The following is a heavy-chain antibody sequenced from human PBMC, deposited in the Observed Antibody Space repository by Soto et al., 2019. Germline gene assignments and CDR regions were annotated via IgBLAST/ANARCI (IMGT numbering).Heavy chain of an antibody. V-gene: IGHV3-11*01. J-gene: IGHJ6*02. Sequence: LSLTCTVSGGSISSGDYYMSWIRQAPGKGLEWVSYISSSGSTIYYADSVKGRFTISRDNAKNSLYLQMNSLRAEDTAVYYCARFNRLVNYYYGMDVWGQGTTVTVSS. D-gene: IGHD3-16*01. CDR2: ISSSGSTI. CDR3: ARFNRLVNYYYGMDV. CDR1: GGSISSGDYY.